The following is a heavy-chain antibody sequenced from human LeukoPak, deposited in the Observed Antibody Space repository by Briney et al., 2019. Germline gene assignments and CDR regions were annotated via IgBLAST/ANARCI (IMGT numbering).Heavy chain of an antibody. CDR2: IYTSGST. CDR1: GGSISSGSYY. J-gene: IGHJ4*02. Sequence: SETLSLTCTVSGGSISSGSYYWSWIRQPAGKGLEWIGRIYTSGSTNYNPSLKSRVTISVDTSKNQFSLKLSSVTAADTAVYYCARDGWGGSTFDYWRQGTLVTVSS. D-gene: IGHD5-12*01. V-gene: IGHV4-61*02. CDR3: ARDGWGGSTFDY.